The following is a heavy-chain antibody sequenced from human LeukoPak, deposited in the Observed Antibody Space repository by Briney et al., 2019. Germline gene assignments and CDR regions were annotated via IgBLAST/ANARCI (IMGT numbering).Heavy chain of an antibody. CDR3: ASPSSGWYYRDAFDI. CDR1: GYSINNNYY. V-gene: IGHV4-38-2*02. Sequence: SETLSLTCTVSGYSINNNYYWDWIRQPPGKGLDWIASIYHSGKTYYNPALKSRVTISVDTSKNQFSLKLTSVTAADTAVYYCASPSSGWYYRDAFDIWGQGTMVTVSS. D-gene: IGHD6-19*01. CDR2: IYHSGKT. J-gene: IGHJ3*02.